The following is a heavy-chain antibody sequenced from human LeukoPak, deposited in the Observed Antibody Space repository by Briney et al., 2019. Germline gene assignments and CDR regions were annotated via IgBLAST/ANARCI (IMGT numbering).Heavy chain of an antibody. Sequence: ASGKISCKASGYTFTDYYMHWVQQAPGQGLEWMGLVDPEDGETIYAEKFQGRVTITADTSTDTAYMELSSLRSEDTAVYYCATESGLPFDYWGQGTLVTVSS. D-gene: IGHD5-12*01. J-gene: IGHJ4*02. CDR2: VDPEDGET. CDR3: ATESGLPFDY. CDR1: GYTFTDYY. V-gene: IGHV1-69-2*01.